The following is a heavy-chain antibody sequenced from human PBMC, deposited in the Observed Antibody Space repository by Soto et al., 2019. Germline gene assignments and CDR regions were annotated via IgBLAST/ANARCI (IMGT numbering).Heavy chain of an antibody. J-gene: IGHJ4*02. CDR1: GYSFTSYW. D-gene: IGHD3-9*01. CDR3: ATSRQDILTGYYTAIFDY. CDR2: IYPGDSDT. V-gene: IGHV5-51*01. Sequence: GESLKISCKGCGYSFTSYWIGWVRQMPGKGLEWMGIIYPGDSDTRYSPSFQGQVTISADKSISTAYLQWSSLKASDTAMYYCATSRQDILTGYYTAIFDYWGRGTLVTVSS.